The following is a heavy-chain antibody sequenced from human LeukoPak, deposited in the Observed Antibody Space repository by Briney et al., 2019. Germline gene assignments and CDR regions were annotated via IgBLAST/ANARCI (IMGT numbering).Heavy chain of an antibody. CDR1: GFTFSIYA. D-gene: IGHD3-22*01. CDR3: AKKGYYDGSGHYMYYFDH. Sequence: PGGSLRLASAASGFTFSIYAMSWVRQAPGKGLEWVSAISSSGGTAYYADSVKGRFTISRDNSKNTLYLQMNSLRAEDTAVYYCAKKGYYDGSGHYMYYFDHWGQGTLVTVSS. V-gene: IGHV3-23*01. CDR2: ISSSGGTA. J-gene: IGHJ4*02.